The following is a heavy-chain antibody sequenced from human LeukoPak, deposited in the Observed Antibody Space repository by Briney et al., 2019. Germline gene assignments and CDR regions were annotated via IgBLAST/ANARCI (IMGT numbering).Heavy chain of an antibody. CDR1: GGTFSSYA. CDR3: ARDFGSALGAYFDY. D-gene: IGHD1-26*01. Sequence: GASVKVSCKASGGTFSSYAISWVRQAPGQGLEWMGRIIPILGIANYAQKFQGRVTITADKSTSTAYMELSSLRSEDTAVYYCARDFGSALGAYFDYWGQGTLVTVSS. V-gene: IGHV1-69*04. CDR2: IIPILGIA. J-gene: IGHJ4*02.